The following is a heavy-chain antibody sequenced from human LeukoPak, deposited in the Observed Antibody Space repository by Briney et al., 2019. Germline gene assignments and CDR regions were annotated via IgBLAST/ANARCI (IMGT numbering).Heavy chain of an antibody. CDR2: INPKTGGT. J-gene: IGHJ4*02. D-gene: IGHD2-8*01. CDR1: GYTFTDYY. CDR3: ARRVQTTGVFDY. Sequence: ASIKVSCKVSGYTFTDYYMHWVRQAPGQGLQWMGRINPKTGGTNYAQKFQGRVTMTGDTSISTAYMELSRLGSDDTAVYYCARRVQTTGVFDYWGQGTLVTVSS. V-gene: IGHV1-2*06.